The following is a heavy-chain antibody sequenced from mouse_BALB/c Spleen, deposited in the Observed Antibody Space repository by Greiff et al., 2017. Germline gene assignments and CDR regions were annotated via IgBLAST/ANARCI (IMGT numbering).Heavy chain of an antibody. CDR3: ARNYGGAY. CDR1: GYTFTDYV. V-gene: IGHV1-77*01. Sequence: QVQLQQSGPELVKPVASVKMSCKASGYTFTDYVISWVKQRTGQGLEWIGEIYPGSGSTYYNEKFKGKATLTADKSSNTAYMQLSSLTSEDSAVYFCARNYGGAYWGQGTLVTVSA. D-gene: IGHD1-1*02. CDR2: IYPGSGST. J-gene: IGHJ3*01.